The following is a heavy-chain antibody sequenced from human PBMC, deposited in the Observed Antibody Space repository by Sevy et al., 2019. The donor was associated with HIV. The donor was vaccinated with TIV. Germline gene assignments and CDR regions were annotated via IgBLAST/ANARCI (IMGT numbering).Heavy chain of an antibody. CDR1: GFTFSSYN. CDR2: ISSSSTAI. J-gene: IGHJ6*02. Sequence: GVSLRLSCTASGFTFSSYNINWVRQAPGKGLEWVSYISSSSTAIYYADSVKGRFTISRDNAKNSLYLQMNSLRDEDTAVYYCARLSVGYYGSGRHYGMDVWGQGTTVTVSS. V-gene: IGHV3-48*02. CDR3: ARLSVGYYGSGRHYGMDV. D-gene: IGHD3-10*01.